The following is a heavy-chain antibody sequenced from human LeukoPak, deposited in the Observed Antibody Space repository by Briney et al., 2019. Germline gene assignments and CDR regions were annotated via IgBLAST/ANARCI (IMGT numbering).Heavy chain of an antibody. V-gene: IGHV4-4*07. CDR2: IYTGESP. Sequence: SETLSLTCAVYGGSISNYYWSWIRQPAGKGLEWIGRIYTGESPNYNPSLKSRVTMSVDTSKNQFSLKLSSVTAADTAVYYCVRDMGAFDIWGQGTMVTVSS. CDR3: VRDMGAFDI. D-gene: IGHD3-10*01. CDR1: GGSISNYY. J-gene: IGHJ3*02.